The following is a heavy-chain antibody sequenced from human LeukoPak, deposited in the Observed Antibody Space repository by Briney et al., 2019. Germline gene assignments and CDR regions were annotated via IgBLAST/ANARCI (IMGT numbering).Heavy chain of an antibody. CDR2: MNPNSGNT. J-gene: IGHJ4*02. V-gene: IGHV1-8*01. CDR1: GYTFTSYD. CDR3: ARGLRREQQLLRAFDS. Sequence: ASVKVSCKASGYTFTSYDFNWVRQASGQGLEWMGWMNPNSGNTGYAQKFQGRVTMTRNTSISTAYMELSSLRSEDTAVYYCARGLRREQQLLRAFDSWGQGTLVTVS. D-gene: IGHD6-13*01.